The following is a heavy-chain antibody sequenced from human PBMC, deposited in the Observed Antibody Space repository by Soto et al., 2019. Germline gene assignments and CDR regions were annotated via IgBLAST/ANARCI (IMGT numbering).Heavy chain of an antibody. CDR2: IWYDGSNK. CDR3: ARDENYDSSGYFDY. J-gene: IGHJ4*02. D-gene: IGHD3-22*01. CDR1: GFTFSSYG. V-gene: IGHV3-33*01. Sequence: GGSLRLSCAASGFTFSSYGMHWVRQAPGKGLEWVAVIWYDGSNKYYADSVKGRFTISRDNSKKTLYLQMNSLRAEDTVVYYCARDENYDSSGYFDYWGQGTLVTVSS.